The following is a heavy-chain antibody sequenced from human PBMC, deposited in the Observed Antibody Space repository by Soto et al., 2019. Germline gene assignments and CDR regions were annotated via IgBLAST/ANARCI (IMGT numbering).Heavy chain of an antibody. CDR3: ARGTCSGGSCYSYYYYYMDV. Sequence: QVQLQQWGAGLLKPSETLSLTCAVYGGSFSGYYWSWIRQPPGKGLEWIGEINHSGSTNYNPSLKSRVTISVDTSKNQFSLKLSSVTAADTAVYYCARGTCSGGSCYSYYYYYMDVWGKGTTVTVSS. J-gene: IGHJ6*03. V-gene: IGHV4-34*01. CDR1: GGSFSGYY. CDR2: INHSGST. D-gene: IGHD2-15*01.